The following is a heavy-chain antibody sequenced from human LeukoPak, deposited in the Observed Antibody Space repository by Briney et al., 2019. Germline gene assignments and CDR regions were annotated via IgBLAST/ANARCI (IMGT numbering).Heavy chain of an antibody. Sequence: LAGGSLRLSCAASGFTFSSYWMSWVRQAPGKGLEWVANIKQDGSEKYYVDSVKGRFTISRDNAKNSLYLQMNSLRAEDTAVYYCARDLGGYSYGSHFDYWGQGTLVTVSS. CDR1: GFTFSSYW. J-gene: IGHJ4*02. CDR2: IKQDGSEK. CDR3: ARDLGGYSYGSHFDY. V-gene: IGHV3-7*01. D-gene: IGHD5-18*01.